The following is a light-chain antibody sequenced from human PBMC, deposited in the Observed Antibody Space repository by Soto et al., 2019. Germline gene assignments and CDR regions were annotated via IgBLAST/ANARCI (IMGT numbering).Light chain of an antibody. Sequence: ETLITQSPATLSVSPGERATLSCRASQTVTTNFAWYQQRSGQAPTPLIYGASNGATGIPDWLSGSGSGTDFTLPIRRLEPEDAAVYYCQQYGSSGTFGQGTKVDIK. J-gene: IGKJ1*01. CDR3: QQYGSSGT. V-gene: IGKV3-20*01. CDR1: QTVTTN. CDR2: GAS.